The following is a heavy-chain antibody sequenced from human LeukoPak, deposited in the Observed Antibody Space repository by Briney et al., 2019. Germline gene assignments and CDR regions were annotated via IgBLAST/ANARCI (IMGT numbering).Heavy chain of an antibody. D-gene: IGHD3-3*01. CDR2: IIPIFGTA. CDR3: LWSGSSADYYYYGMDV. CDR1: GGTFSSYA. V-gene: IGHV1-69*13. J-gene: IGHJ6*02. Sequence: ASVKVSCKASGGTFSSYAISWVRQAPGQGLEWMGGIIPIFGTANYAQKFQGRVTITADESTSTAYMELSSLRPEDTAVYYCLWSGSSADYYYYGMDVWGQGTTVTVSS.